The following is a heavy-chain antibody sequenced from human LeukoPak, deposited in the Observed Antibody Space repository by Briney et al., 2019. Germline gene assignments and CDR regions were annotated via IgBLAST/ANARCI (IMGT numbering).Heavy chain of an antibody. Sequence: GGPLRLSCAVSGSTFSTYAMNWVRQAPGKGLEWVSVISGSGGSTYYADSVKGRFTISRDNSKNTLYLQMNSLTVEDTAVYYCAKGTTGMAPRGYFDDWGQGTLVTVSS. CDR2: ISGSGGST. J-gene: IGHJ4*02. CDR1: GSTFSTYA. V-gene: IGHV3-23*01. D-gene: IGHD5-18*01. CDR3: AKGTTGMAPRGYFDD.